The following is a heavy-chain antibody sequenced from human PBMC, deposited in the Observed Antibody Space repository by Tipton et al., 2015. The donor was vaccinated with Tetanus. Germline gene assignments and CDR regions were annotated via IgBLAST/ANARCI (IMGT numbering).Heavy chain of an antibody. D-gene: IGHD2-15*01. CDR1: GGSIRSSSYY. V-gene: IGHV4-61*01. CDR3: ARDQKSATLSHFFYGLDV. J-gene: IGHJ6*02. Sequence: LKLSCTVSGGSIRSSSYYWGWIRQPPGKGLEWIGHIFYSGNTDYNPSLKSRVTISVDTSRKQFSLRLSSVTAADTAVYYCARDQKSATLSHFFYGLDVWGQGTTVTVSS. CDR2: IFYSGNT.